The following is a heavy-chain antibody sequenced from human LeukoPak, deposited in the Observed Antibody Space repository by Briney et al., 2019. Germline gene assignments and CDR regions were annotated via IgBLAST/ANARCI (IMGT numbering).Heavy chain of an antibody. CDR2: MTPDGHEE. V-gene: IGHV3-7*01. J-gene: IGHJ4*02. CDR1: GFTFSTYF. CDR3: VRWRARQSEFDS. Sequence: PGGSLRLSCAASGFTFSTYFMGWVRQAPGKGLECVANMTPDGHEEYCMDSVKGRFTISRDNAWNSLFLQMNNLRVEDTAVYYCVRWRARQSEFDSWGQGTLVTVSS. D-gene: IGHD3-3*01.